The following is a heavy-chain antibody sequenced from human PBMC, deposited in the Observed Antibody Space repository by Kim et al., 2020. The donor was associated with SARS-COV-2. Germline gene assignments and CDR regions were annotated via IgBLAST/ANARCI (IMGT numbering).Heavy chain of an antibody. Sequence: GGSLRLSCAASGFTFSSYGMHWVRQAPGKGLEWVAVIWYDGSNKYYADSVKGRFTISRDNSKNTLYLQMNSLRAEDTAVYYCARDWRGYCSGGSCLFDYWGQGTLVTVSS. CDR3: ARDWRGYCSGGSCLFDY. V-gene: IGHV3-33*01. D-gene: IGHD2-15*01. CDR2: IWYDGSNK. J-gene: IGHJ4*02. CDR1: GFTFSSYG.